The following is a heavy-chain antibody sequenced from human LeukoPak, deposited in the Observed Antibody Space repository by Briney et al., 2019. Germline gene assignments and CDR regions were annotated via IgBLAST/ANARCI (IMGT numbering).Heavy chain of an antibody. CDR3: ARGPNLYGGYYYYMDV. Sequence: DSVKGRFTISRDNSKNTLYLQMDSLRAEDTAVYYCARGPNLYGGYYYYMDVWGKGTTVTVSS. J-gene: IGHJ6*03. D-gene: IGHD4-17*01. V-gene: IGHV3-66*01.